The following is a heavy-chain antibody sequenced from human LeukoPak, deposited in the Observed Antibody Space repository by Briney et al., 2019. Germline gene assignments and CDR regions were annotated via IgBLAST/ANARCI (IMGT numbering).Heavy chain of an antibody. J-gene: IGHJ4*02. CDR3: AALRFLEWLDDNYRPFDY. V-gene: IGHV1-24*01. CDR1: GHTLLDLS. D-gene: IGHD3-3*01. CDR2: FHPESGAM. Sequence: ASVKVSCKVSGHTLLDLSIHWVRQAPGKGLEWMAGFHPESGAMISTQNFQGRVTITDDTSSGTTYMELSSLRSEDTAVYYCAALRFLEWLDDNYRPFDYWGQGTLVTVSS.